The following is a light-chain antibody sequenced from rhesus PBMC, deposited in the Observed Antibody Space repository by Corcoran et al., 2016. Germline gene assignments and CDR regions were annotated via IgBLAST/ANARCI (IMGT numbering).Light chain of an antibody. CDR2: SAD. CDR3: QQYNDLLT. J-gene: IGKJ4*01. V-gene: IGKV3-40*01. CDR1: QSVGSY. Sequence: EIVMTQSPATLSLSPGETATLSCRDSQSVGSYLAWYQQKPGQAPKHLGHSADCRATGIPDRFSGSGSRTDFTRTISSLEPEYVGVYHCQQYNDLLTFGGGTKVGIK.